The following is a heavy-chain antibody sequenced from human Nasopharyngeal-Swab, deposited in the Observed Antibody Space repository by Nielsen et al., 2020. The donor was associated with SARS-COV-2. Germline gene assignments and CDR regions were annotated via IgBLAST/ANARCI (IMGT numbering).Heavy chain of an antibody. V-gene: IGHV3-33*01. CDR2: MWYAGSSE. Sequence: GESLKISCTASGFTFSNYDIHWLRQTPGKGLEWVAVMWYAGSSERYADSVQGRFTISRDNAKNTLSLQMNSLRDEDSAMYYCTRGGYTHSMDVWGQGTTVTVSS. CDR1: GFTFSNYD. J-gene: IGHJ6*02. D-gene: IGHD5-18*01. CDR3: TRGGYTHSMDV.